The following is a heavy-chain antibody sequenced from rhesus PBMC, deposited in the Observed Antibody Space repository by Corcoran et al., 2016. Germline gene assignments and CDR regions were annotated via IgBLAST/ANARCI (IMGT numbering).Heavy chain of an antibody. J-gene: IGHJ4*01. CDR2: IYGRSGST. V-gene: IGHV4-160*01. D-gene: IGHD3-28*01. CDR3: ARWWNYYDSGYYFDY. Sequence: QVQLQESGPGLVKPSETLSLTCAVSGGSFSSYWWGWIRRPPGTGLEWIGSIYGRSGSTEYNPSLKSRAPISRDTSKNQFSLKLSSVTAADTAVYYCARWWNYYDSGYYFDYWGQGVRVTVSS. CDR1: GGSFSSYW.